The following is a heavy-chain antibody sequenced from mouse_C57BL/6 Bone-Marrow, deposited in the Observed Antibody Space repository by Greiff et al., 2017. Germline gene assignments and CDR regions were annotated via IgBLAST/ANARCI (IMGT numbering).Heavy chain of an antibody. CDR3: ARYYPWYFEV. J-gene: IGHJ1*03. CDR1: GYTFTSYG. V-gene: IGHV1-81*01. Sequence: QVLLQQSGPELARPGASVKLSCKASGYTFTSYGISWVKQRTGQGLEWIGEIYPRSGNTYYNEKFKGKATLTADKSSSTAYMELRSLASEDSAVYVCARYYPWYFEVWGTGTTVTVSS. D-gene: IGHD1-1*01. CDR2: IYPRSGNT.